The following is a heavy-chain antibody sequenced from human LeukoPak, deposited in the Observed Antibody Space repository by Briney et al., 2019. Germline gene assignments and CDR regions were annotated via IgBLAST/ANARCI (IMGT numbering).Heavy chain of an antibody. D-gene: IGHD3-22*01. CDR3: WTYFYDSSGVDDASDI. CDR2: IFTGGET. J-gene: IGHJ3*02. V-gene: IGHV3-66*02. CDR1: GLTVSGNH. Sequence: PGGSLRLSCAGSGLTVSGNHMSWVRQAPEKGLEWVSVIFTGGETYYADSVKGRSTVTRDKSKNTLYLQMSSLSPEDTAVYYCWTYFYDSSGVDDASDIWGRGTMVTVSS.